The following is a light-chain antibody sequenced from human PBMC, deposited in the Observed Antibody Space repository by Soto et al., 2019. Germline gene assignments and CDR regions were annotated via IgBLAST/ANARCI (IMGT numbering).Light chain of an antibody. Sequence: QSALTQPASVSGSPGQSITISCTGTSSDVGAYKFVSWYQQHPGKAPKLIMCVVNYRPSGVTTRFSGSKSGNTASLTISVLQADDEDDYYCSSYRTGSTLVFGAGTKLTVL. J-gene: IGLJ1*01. CDR2: VVN. CDR3: SSYRTGSTLV. CDR1: SSDVGAYKF. V-gene: IGLV2-14*03.